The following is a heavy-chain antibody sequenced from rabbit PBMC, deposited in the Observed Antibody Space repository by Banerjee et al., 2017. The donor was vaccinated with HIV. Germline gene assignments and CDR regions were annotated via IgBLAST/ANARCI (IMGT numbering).Heavy chain of an antibody. J-gene: IGHJ4*01. CDR2: IYTGSGST. V-gene: IGHV1S45*01. Sequence: QLQLEESGGGLVKPGGTLTLTCKASGIDFSSDYYMCWVRQAPGKGLEWIASIYTGSGSTYYASWAKGRFTISKTSSTTVTLQMTSLTAADTATYFCAREEYVGYGYANLWGQGTLVTVS. CDR3: AREEYVGYGYANL. CDR1: GIDFSSDYY. D-gene: IGHD6-1*01.